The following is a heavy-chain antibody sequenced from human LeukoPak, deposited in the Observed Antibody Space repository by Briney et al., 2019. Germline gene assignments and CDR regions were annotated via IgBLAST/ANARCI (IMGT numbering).Heavy chain of an antibody. CDR1: GFTFSSYG. V-gene: IGHV3-30*03. Sequence: GGSLRLSGAASGFTFSSYGMHWVRQAPGKGLEWVAVISYDGSNKYYADSVKGRFTISRDNSKNTLYLQMNSLRAEDTAVYYCARDRITMVRGALNWFDPWGQGTLVTVSS. CDR2: ISYDGSNK. D-gene: IGHD3-10*01. J-gene: IGHJ5*02. CDR3: ARDRITMVRGALNWFDP.